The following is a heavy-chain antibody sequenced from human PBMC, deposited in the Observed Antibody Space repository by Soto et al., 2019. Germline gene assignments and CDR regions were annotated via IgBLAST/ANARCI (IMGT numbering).Heavy chain of an antibody. CDR3: ARGRYGDY. J-gene: IGHJ4*02. CDR2: ISAHNGNT. V-gene: IGHV1-18*01. D-gene: IGHD1-1*01. CDR1: GYTCTSYG. Sequence: QVHLVQCGAEVKKPGASVKVSCKASGYTCTSYGITWVRQAPGQGLEWMGWISAHNGNTDYAQKLQGRVIVTRDTSTSTAYMELRSLISDDTAVYYCARGRYGDYWGQGALVTVSS.